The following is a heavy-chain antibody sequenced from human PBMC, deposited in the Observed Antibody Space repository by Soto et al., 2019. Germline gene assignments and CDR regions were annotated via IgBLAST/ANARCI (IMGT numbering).Heavy chain of an antibody. V-gene: IGHV4-59*01. J-gene: IGHJ5*01. CDR3: ASMIGDPVLSFDS. CDR1: GGSISSYY. CDR2: IFYSGST. D-gene: IGHD2-21*01. Sequence: QVQLQESGPGLVKPSETLSLTCTVSGGSISSYYWSWIRQPPGKGLEWIGFIFYSGSTSYNPSLKSRVTISIDTAEHQFSLKLNSVNDADTAVYYCASMIGDPVLSFDSWGQGTLVDVSS.